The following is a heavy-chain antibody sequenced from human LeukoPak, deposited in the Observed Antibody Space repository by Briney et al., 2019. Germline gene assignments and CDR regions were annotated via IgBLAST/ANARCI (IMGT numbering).Heavy chain of an antibody. CDR2: ISSSSSYI. J-gene: IGHJ6*03. D-gene: IGHD2-21*01. Sequence: GGSLRLSCAASGFTFSSYSMNWVRQAPGKGLEWVSSISSSSSYIYYADSVKGRFTISRDNAKNSLYLQMNSLRAEDTAVYYCASPPYVTCGGDCYPYYYYMDVWGKGTTVTVSS. V-gene: IGHV3-21*01. CDR3: ASPPYVTCGGDCYPYYYYMDV. CDR1: GFTFSSYS.